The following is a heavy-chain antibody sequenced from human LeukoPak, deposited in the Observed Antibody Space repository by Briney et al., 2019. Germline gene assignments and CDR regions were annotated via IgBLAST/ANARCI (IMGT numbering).Heavy chain of an antibody. CDR1: GFTFSDYY. J-gene: IGHJ4*02. Sequence: PGGSLILSCAASGFTFSDYYMSWIRQAPGKALEWVAYITSSGSAIYYADSVKGRSTISRDNAKNSLYLQMNGLTADDTAIYYCASDIVATSGDYWGQGTLVTVSS. CDR3: ASDIVATSGDY. CDR2: ITSSGSAI. V-gene: IGHV3-11*01. D-gene: IGHD5-12*01.